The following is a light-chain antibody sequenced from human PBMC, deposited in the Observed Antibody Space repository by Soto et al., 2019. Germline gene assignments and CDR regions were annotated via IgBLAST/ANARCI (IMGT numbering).Light chain of an antibody. V-gene: IGKV1-5*01. J-gene: IGKJ1*01. CDR2: DAS. CDR3: QQYNSYST. CDR1: QSISSW. Sequence: DIEMTQSPSTLSASVGDRVTITCRASQSISSWLAWYQQKPGKAPNLLIYDASSLESGVPSRFSGSGSGTEFTLTISSLQPDDFATYYCQQYNSYSTFGQGTKVDIK.